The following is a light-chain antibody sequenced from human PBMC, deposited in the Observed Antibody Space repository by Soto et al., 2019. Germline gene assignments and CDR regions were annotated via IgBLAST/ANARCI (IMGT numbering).Light chain of an antibody. CDR1: HDINNY. CDR3: QQYDDLPYT. CDR2: DAS. J-gene: IGKJ2*01. V-gene: IGKV1-33*01. Sequence: DIQMTQSPSSLSASVGDRITIACQASHDINNYLSWFQQKPGKAPRLLIYDASNLEAGVPSRFSGSGSGTDFTFTFNSLQPEDIATYFCQQYDDLPYTFGQGTNLEIK.